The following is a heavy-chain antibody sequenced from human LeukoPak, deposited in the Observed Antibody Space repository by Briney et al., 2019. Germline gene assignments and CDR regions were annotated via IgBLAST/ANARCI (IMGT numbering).Heavy chain of an antibody. J-gene: IGHJ5*02. D-gene: IGHD3-10*01. CDR3: ARVAYGSGSSNWFDP. CDR2: IYYSGST. Sequence: PSQTLSLTCAVSGGSISSYYWSGIRQPPGKGLEWIGYIYYSGSTNYNPSLKSRVTISVDTSKNQFSLKLSSVTAADTAVYYCARVAYGSGSSNWFDPWGQGTLVTVSS. V-gene: IGHV4-59*01. CDR1: GGSISSYY.